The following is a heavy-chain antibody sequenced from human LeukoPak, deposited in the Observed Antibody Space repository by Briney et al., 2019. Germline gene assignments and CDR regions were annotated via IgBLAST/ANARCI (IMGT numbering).Heavy chain of an antibody. J-gene: IGHJ4*02. CDR1: GFTFSSYD. D-gene: IGHD2-2*01. CDR2: IRYDGTNK. CDR3: AKISPPSQLLVDFDY. V-gene: IGHV3-30*02. Sequence: GGSLRLSCAASGFTFSSYDIHWVRQAPGKGLEWVAFIRYDGTNKYYADSVKGRFTISRDNSKNTLYLQMNSLRAEDTAVYYCAKISPPSQLLVDFDYWGQGTLVTVSS.